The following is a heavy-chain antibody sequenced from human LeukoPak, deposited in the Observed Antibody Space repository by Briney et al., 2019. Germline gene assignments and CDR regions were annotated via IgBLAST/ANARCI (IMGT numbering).Heavy chain of an antibody. CDR2: ISGSGGST. D-gene: IGHD3-3*01. J-gene: IGHJ4*02. Sequence: GGSLRLSCAASGFTFSSYAMSWVRQAPGKGLEWVSAISGSGGSTYYADSVKGRFTISRDNSKNTLYLQMNSLRAEDTAVYYCAKVATQYYDFWSGRTEFAYWGQGTLVTVSS. CDR1: GFTFSSYA. CDR3: AKVATQYYDFWSGRTEFAY. V-gene: IGHV3-23*01.